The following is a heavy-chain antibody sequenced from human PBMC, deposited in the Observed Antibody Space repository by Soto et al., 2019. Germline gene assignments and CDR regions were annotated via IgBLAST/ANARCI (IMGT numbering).Heavy chain of an antibody. Sequence: GESLKISCAASGFTFSSYAMSWVRQAPGKGLEWVSAISGSGGSTYYADSVKGRFTISRDNSKNTLYLQMNSLRAEDTAVYYCANSPYDIVATIDYWGQGTLVTVSS. D-gene: IGHD5-12*01. V-gene: IGHV3-23*01. J-gene: IGHJ4*02. CDR2: ISGSGGST. CDR3: ANSPYDIVATIDY. CDR1: GFTFSSYA.